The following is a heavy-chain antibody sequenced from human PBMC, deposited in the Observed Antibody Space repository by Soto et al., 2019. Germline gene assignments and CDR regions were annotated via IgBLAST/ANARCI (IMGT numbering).Heavy chain of an antibody. Sequence: GESLKISCQASGYNFISYWIAWVRQMPGKGLEWMGIIYPGDSDATYSPSFEGQVTFSVDKSITTAYLQWISLKASDSAMYYCARRGSSWYNGYYYYAMDVWGQGTTVTVSS. J-gene: IGHJ6*02. D-gene: IGHD6-13*01. V-gene: IGHV5-51*01. CDR3: ARRGSSWYNGYYYYAMDV. CDR2: IYPGDSDA. CDR1: GYNFISYW.